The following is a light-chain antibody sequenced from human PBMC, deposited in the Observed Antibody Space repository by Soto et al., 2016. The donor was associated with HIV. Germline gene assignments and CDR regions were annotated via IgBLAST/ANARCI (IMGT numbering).Light chain of an antibody. Sequence: DIQMTQSPSSLSAFIGDRLTITCRASQDISNSLAWYQQPPGKVPKFLIYAASTLQSGVTSRFSGSGSGTQFTLIINSLQPEDVATYYCQQYNSAPWTFGQGTKVEVK. J-gene: IGKJ1*01. V-gene: IGKV1-27*01. CDR1: QDISNS. CDR3: QQYNSAPWT. CDR2: AAS.